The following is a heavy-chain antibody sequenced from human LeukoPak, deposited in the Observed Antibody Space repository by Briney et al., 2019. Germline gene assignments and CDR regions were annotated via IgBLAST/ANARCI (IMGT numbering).Heavy chain of an antibody. Sequence: PGRSLRLSCAASGFTFSSYAMHWVRQAPGKGLEWVAVISYDGSNKYYADSVKGRFTISRDNSKNTLYLQMNSLRAEDTAVYYCARTPGYYLYYFGYWGQGTLVTVSS. V-gene: IGHV3-30-3*01. CDR1: GFTFSSYA. CDR2: ISYDGSNK. J-gene: IGHJ4*02. D-gene: IGHD3-22*01. CDR3: ARTPGYYLYYFGY.